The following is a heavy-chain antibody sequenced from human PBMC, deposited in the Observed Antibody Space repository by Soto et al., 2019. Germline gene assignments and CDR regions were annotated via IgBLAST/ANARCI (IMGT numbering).Heavy chain of an antibody. CDR1: GGTFSSYR. CDR3: ARDSGAKLSSS. J-gene: IGHJ4*02. Sequence: ASVKVSCKASGGTFSSYRINWVRQAPGQGLEWVGGIVPIYRTADYAQKFQGRVTITADESARTAYMELRSLKSQDTAVYYCARDSGAKLSSSWGQGTMVTVSS. CDR2: IVPIYRTA. V-gene: IGHV1-69*13. D-gene: IGHD6-13*01.